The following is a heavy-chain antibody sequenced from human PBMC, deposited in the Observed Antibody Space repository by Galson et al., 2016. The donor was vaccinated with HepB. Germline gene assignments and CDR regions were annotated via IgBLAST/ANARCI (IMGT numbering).Heavy chain of an antibody. J-gene: IGHJ4*02. CDR2: ISFDESNK. CDR1: GFTFSSYT. D-gene: IGHD2-2*01. CDR3: ARVRGRRGPAALDY. Sequence: SLRLSCAASGFTFSSYTLHWVRQAPGKGLEWVAVISFDESNKYYADSVKGRFTISRDNSKNTLYLQMNSLRAEDTAMYYCARVRGRRGPAALDYGGQGTLVTVYS. V-gene: IGHV3-30*04.